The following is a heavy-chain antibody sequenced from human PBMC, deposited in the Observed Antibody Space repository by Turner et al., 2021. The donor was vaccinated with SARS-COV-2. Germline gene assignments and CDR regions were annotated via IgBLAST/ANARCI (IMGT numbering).Heavy chain of an antibody. V-gene: IGHV4-39*01. J-gene: IGHJ6*02. CDR1: GGSISSSTYY. CDR3: ARLMDTAMDYYGIDV. CDR2: IYYSGIT. D-gene: IGHD5-18*01. Sequence: QLQLQASGPGLVKPSETLSLTCTVSGGSISSSTYYWGWIRQPPGKGLEWIGNIYYSGITYYNPSLKSRVTISVDTSKNQFSLKLSSVTAADTAVYYCARLMDTAMDYYGIDVWGQGTTVTVSS.